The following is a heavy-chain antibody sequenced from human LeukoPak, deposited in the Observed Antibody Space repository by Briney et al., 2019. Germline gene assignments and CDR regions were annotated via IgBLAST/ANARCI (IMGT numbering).Heavy chain of an antibody. CDR1: GGSISSGGYS. CDR3: ARRLRYFDWLFRNNAFDI. V-gene: IGHV4-30-2*01. Sequence: SQTLSLTCAVSGGSISSGGYSWSWIRQPPGKGLEWIGYIYHSGSTYYNPSLKSRVTISVDRSKNQFSLKLSSVTAADTAVYYCARRLRYFDWLFRNNAFDIWGQGTMVTVSS. J-gene: IGHJ3*02. CDR2: IYHSGST. D-gene: IGHD3-9*01.